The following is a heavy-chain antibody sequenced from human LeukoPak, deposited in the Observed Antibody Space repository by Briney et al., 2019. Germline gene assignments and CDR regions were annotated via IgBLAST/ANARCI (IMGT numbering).Heavy chain of an antibody. V-gene: IGHV3-23*01. Sequence: PGGSLRLSCAASGFTFSSYAMSWVRQAPGKGLEWVSAISGSGGSTYYADSVKGRFTISGDNSKNTLYLQMNSLRAEDTAVYYCAKDYDFWSGNYYYYYMDVWGKGTTVTVSS. D-gene: IGHD3-3*01. CDR1: GFTFSSYA. CDR3: AKDYDFWSGNYYYYYMDV. J-gene: IGHJ6*03. CDR2: ISGSGGST.